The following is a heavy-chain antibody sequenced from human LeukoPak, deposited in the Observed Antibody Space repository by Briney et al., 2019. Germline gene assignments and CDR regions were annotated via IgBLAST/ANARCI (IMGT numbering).Heavy chain of an antibody. V-gene: IGHV3-11*04. CDR1: GFTVSDYY. CDR2: ISVSGSNI. Sequence: GGSLRLSCAASGFTVSDYYMTWVRQAPGKGREWVSYISVSGSNIYYTDSVKGRFTISRDNAKNSVFLQMNSLRAEDTAVYYCASGFTGYYDYFDYWAQGTLVAVSS. CDR3: ASGFTGYYDYFDY. D-gene: IGHD1-26*01. J-gene: IGHJ4*02.